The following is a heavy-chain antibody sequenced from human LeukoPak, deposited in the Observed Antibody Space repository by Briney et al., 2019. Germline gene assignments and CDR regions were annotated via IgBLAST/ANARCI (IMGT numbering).Heavy chain of an antibody. D-gene: IGHD3-10*01. V-gene: IGHV3-23*01. J-gene: IGHJ4*02. CDR3: AKTLWFGELLPDY. CDR2: ISGSGGST. CDR1: GFTFSSYA. Sequence: GRSLRLSCAASGFTFSSYAMSCVRQAPGKGLEWVSAISGSGGSTYYADSVKGRFTISRDNSKNTLYLQMNSLRAEDTAVYYCAKTLWFGELLPDYWGQGTLVTVSS.